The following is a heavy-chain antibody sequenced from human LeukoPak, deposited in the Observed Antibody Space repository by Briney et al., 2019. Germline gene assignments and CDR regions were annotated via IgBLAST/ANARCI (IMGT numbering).Heavy chain of an antibody. Sequence: ASVKVSCKASGYTFTSYYMHWVRQAPGQGLEWMGMINPSGSSTSYAQKFQGRVTMTRDTSTTTVYMELSSLRSEGTAVYYCAIWTNGGLGLVDWGQGTLVTVSS. CDR2: INPSGSST. CDR3: AIWTNGGLGLVD. J-gene: IGHJ4*02. V-gene: IGHV1-46*01. D-gene: IGHD6-19*01. CDR1: GYTFTSYY.